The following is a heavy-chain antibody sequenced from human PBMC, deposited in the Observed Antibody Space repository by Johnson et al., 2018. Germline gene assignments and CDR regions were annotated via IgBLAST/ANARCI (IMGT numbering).Heavy chain of an antibody. V-gene: IGHV1-8*01. D-gene: IGHD2-2*01. CDR3: ARGLCISSDAFDV. Sequence: QVQLVQSGAEVKKPGASVKVSCKASGYTFTNYDINWVRQAPGQGLEWMGWMNPNSGNIGYAQKFQGRVTMTRKTSISTAYMELTSLRSEDTAVYYCARGLCISSDAFDVWGQGTMVTVSS. J-gene: IGHJ3*01. CDR2: MNPNSGNI. CDR1: GYTFTNYD.